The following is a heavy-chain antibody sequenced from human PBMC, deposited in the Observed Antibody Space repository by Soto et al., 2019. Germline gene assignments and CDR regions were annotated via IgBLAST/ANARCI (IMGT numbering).Heavy chain of an antibody. J-gene: IGHJ4*02. CDR3: ARDGVSEGTDY. D-gene: IGHD6-6*01. Sequence: QVQLVESGGGVVQPGRSLRLSCAASGFTFSSYAMHWVRQAPGKGLEWVAVISYDGSNKYYADSVKGRFTISRDNSKNTMYLQMNNLRAEDTAVYYCARDGVSEGTDYWGQGTLVTVSS. CDR1: GFTFSSYA. V-gene: IGHV3-30-3*01. CDR2: ISYDGSNK.